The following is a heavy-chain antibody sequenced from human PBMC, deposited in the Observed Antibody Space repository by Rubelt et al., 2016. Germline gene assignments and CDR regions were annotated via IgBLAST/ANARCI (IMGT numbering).Heavy chain of an antibody. D-gene: IGHD3/OR15-3a*01. J-gene: IGHJ4*02. CDR3: AKGTGPRRGGTDY. V-gene: IGHV3-23*01. CDR1: GFTFSSFA. Sequence: EVQLLESGGGLVQPGGSLRLSCAASGFTFSSFAMSWVRQAPGKCLEWVSAISGSGGSTYYAASVKGRFTTSGDNAKNTLYLQMNSLRAEDTAVYYCAKGTGPRRGGTDYWGQGTLVTVSS. CDR2: ISGSGGST.